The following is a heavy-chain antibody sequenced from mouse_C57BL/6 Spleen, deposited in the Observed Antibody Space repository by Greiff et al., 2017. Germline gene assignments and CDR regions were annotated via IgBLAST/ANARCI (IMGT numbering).Heavy chain of an antibody. V-gene: IGHV1-75*01. Sequence: VQLQQSGPELVKPGASVKISCKASGYTFTDYYINWVKQRPGQGLEWIGWIFPGSGSTYYNEKFKGKATLTVDKSSSTAYMLLISLTSEDSAVYFCARCYGSSEWYFDVWGTGTTVTVSS. CDR2: IFPGSGST. D-gene: IGHD1-1*01. CDR3: ARCYGSSEWYFDV. J-gene: IGHJ1*03. CDR1: GYTFTDYY.